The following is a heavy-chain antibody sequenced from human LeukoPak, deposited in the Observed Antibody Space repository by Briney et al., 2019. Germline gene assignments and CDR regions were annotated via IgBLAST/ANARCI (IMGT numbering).Heavy chain of an antibody. D-gene: IGHD6-19*01. CDR3: ARDSTPYSSGWPSWLDP. CDR2: IWNDGSNK. CDR1: GFTFSSYG. Sequence: GGSLRLSCAASGFTFSSYGMHWVRQAPGKGLEWVAVIWNDGSNKYYADSVKGRFTISRDNSKNTLYLQMNSLRLEDTGLYYCARDSTPYSSGWPSWLDPWGQGTLVTVSS. J-gene: IGHJ5*02. V-gene: IGHV3-33*01.